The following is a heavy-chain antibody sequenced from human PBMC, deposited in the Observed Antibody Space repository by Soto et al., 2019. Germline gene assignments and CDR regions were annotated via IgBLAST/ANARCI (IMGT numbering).Heavy chain of an antibody. CDR1: GFTFSSHA. V-gene: IGHV3-23*01. CDR2: ITGSGDST. D-gene: IGHD6-19*01. J-gene: IGHJ4*02. Sequence: EVQLLESGGGLVQPGGSLRLSCAVSGFTFSSHAMSWVRQAPGKGLECVSSITGSGDSTYYADSVKGRFTIARDKSKSTLYLQMTSLTAESTAIYYCAKDLQFSGWLSAQTFEYWGQGTQVTVSS. CDR3: AKDLQFSGWLSAQTFEY.